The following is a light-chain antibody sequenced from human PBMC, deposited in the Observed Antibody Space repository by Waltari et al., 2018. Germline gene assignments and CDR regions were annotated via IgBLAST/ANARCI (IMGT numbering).Light chain of an antibody. CDR1: SSDVGGYNY. V-gene: IGLV2-14*01. CDR3: SSYTGSSTHYV. CDR2: DVS. J-gene: IGLJ1*01. Sequence: QSALTQPASVSGSPGQSITISCTGTSSDVGGYNYVSWYQQYPGKVPKLLIYDVSKRPSGVSSRFSGSKSGNTASLTISGLQAEDEAGYYCSSYTGSSTHYVFGTGTKVTVL.